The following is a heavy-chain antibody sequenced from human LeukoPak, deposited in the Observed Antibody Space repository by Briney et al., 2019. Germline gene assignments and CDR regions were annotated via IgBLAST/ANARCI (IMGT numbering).Heavy chain of an antibody. CDR1: GYTFTGYY. J-gene: IGHJ5*02. CDR3: ARDPYDFWSGLNPWFDP. CDR2: INPNSGGT. Sequence: ASVKVSCKASGYTFTGYYMHWVRQAPGQGLEWMGWINPNSGGTNYAQKFQGRVTMTRDTSISTAYMELSRLRSDDTAVYYCARDPYDFWSGLNPWFDPWGQGTLVTVSS. D-gene: IGHD3-3*01. V-gene: IGHV1-2*02.